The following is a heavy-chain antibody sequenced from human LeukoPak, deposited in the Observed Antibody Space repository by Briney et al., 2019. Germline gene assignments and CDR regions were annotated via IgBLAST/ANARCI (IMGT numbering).Heavy chain of an antibody. V-gene: IGHV3-23*01. CDR1: GFSFSSYA. D-gene: IGHD2-2*02. CDR2: ISGSCDNT. J-gene: IGHJ4*02. Sequence: GGSLRLSCAASGFSFSSYAMSWVLQAPGKGLDWVSSISGSCDNTYYAQSVKGRFTISRDNSKSTLFLQMNSLRAEDTAVFYCAKRSGYTTGSFFDFWRQRTLVTVSS. CDR3: AKRSGYTTGSFFDF.